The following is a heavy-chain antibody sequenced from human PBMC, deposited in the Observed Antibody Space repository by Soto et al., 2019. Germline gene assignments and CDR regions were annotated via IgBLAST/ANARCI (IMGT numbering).Heavy chain of an antibody. J-gene: IGHJ4*02. Sequence: PGGSLRLSCASSGFTFSSHAMSWVRQAPGKGLEWVSAISGSGGSTYYADSVKGRFTISRDNSKNTLYLQMNSLRAEDTAVYYCARRSSGWYFDYWGQGTLVTVSS. V-gene: IGHV3-23*01. CDR3: ARRSSGWYFDY. CDR1: GFTFSSHA. D-gene: IGHD6-19*01. CDR2: ISGSGGST.